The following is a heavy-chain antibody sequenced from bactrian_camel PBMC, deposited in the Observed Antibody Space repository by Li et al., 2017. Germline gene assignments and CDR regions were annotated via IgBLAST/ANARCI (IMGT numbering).Heavy chain of an antibody. CDR3: AFAVVGGGLWHDTYEYHY. V-gene: IGHV3S55*01. J-gene: IGHJ4*01. CDR2: ISPRGIT. CDR1: GLPFGGTD. D-gene: IGHD7*01. Sequence: HVQLVESGGELVQPGGSLSLSCTASGLPFGGTDLGWYRQAPGSECELVSTISPRGITYYADSVEGRFIISQDSAKNTLYLQMTALKPEDTAMYYCAFAVVGGGLWHDTYEYHYWGQGTQVTVS.